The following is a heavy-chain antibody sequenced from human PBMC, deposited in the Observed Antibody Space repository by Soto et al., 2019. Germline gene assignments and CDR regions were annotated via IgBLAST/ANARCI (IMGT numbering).Heavy chain of an antibody. J-gene: IGHJ4*02. CDR2: IFWDDDK. CDR3: AHRRYCSGGSCYDY. V-gene: IGHV2-5*02. Sequence: QITLKESGPTLVKPTQTLTLTCTFSGFSLSTSGVGVGWIRQPPGKALEWLAVIFWDDDKRYSPSLKDRLTITKDTSKHQVVLTMTNMDPADTATYYCAHRRYCSGGSCYDYWGQGTLVTVSS. CDR1: GFSLSTSGVG. D-gene: IGHD2-15*01.